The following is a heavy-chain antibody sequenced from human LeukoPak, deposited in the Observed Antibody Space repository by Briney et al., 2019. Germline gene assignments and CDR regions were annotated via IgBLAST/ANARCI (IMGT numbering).Heavy chain of an antibody. V-gene: IGHV3-48*01. D-gene: IGHD3-10*01. CDR3: ARDPYGSGTPV. J-gene: IGHJ6*02. Sequence: GGSLRLSCAASGFTFSIYSMNWVRQAPGKGLEWVSYISSSSTIYYADSVKGRFTISRDNAKNSLYLQMNSLRAEDTAVYYCARDPYGSGTPVWGQGTTVTVSS. CDR2: ISSSSTI. CDR1: GFTFSIYS.